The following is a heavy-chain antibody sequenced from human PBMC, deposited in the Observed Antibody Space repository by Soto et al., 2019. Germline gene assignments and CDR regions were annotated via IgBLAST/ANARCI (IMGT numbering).Heavy chain of an antibody. D-gene: IGHD2-2*01. Sequence: EVQLLESGGGLVQPGGSLRLSCAASGFTFTNFAMSWVRQAPGKGLEWVSYIGGRDGTILYADSVKGRFAISRDNAKNTLYLQANSLRAEDTAVYYCTRGSYCATSSCFLPKYYFVMDVWGRGTTVTVSS. J-gene: IGHJ6*02. CDR3: TRGSYCATSSCFLPKYYFVMDV. CDR2: IGGRDGTI. CDR1: GFTFTNFA. V-gene: IGHV3-23*01.